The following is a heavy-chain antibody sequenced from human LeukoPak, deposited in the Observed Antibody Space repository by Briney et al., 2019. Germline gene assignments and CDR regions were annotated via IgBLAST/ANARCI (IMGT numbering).Heavy chain of an antibody. CDR1: GFTFGDYA. D-gene: IGHD2-2*01. V-gene: IGHV3-49*04. Sequence: GGSLRLSCSTSGFTFGDYAMSWARQAPGKWLEWGGFIIGKAHGGTTQYAASVKGRYTISRDDSKSIAYLQMNSLKTEDTAVYYCTRMTCSSTSCYQDAFDSWGQGTMVTVSS. J-gene: IGHJ3*02. CDR3: TRMTCSSTSCYQDAFDS. CDR2: IIGKAHGGTT.